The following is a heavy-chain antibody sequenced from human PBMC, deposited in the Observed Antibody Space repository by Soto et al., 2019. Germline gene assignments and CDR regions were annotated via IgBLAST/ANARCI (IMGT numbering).Heavy chain of an antibody. CDR1: GYTFTSYD. J-gene: IGHJ6*02. V-gene: IGHV1-8*01. D-gene: IGHD3-3*01. CDR3: ASPRSGSYYYGMDV. Sequence: QVQLVQSGAEVKKPGASVKVSCKASGYTFTSYDINWVRQATGQGLEWMGWMNANSGNTDYAQKFQGRVTTTRNTSINTAYTALSSLRSEDTAVYSCASPRSGSYYYGMDVWGQGTAVTVSS. CDR2: MNANSGNT.